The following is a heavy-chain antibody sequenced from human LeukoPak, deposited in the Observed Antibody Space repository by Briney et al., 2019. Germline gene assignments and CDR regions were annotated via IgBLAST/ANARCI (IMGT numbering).Heavy chain of an antibody. V-gene: IGHV4-34*01. CDR2: INKSGST. CDR3: ARIAGWYYYDSSGYRYYYYMDV. J-gene: IGHJ6*03. D-gene: IGHD3-22*01. Sequence: SETLSLTCALHGGSFSGYYWCWIRQPPGEGLGWMGPINKSGSTNYNPSLKSRVTISVDTAKNQCCLKLSSVTAADTAVYYCARIAGWYYYDSSGYRYYYYMDVWGKGTTVTVSS. CDR1: GGSFSGYY.